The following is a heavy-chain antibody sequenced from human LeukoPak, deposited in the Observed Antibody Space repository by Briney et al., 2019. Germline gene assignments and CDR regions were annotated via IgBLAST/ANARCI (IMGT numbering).Heavy chain of an antibody. V-gene: IGHV4-38-2*02. CDR3: ARDGPWKSDV. Sequence: SETLSLTCTVSGYSISSGYYWGWIRQPPGKGLEWIGEINHSGSTNYNPSLQSRVTISADSSKNHFFLQLTSATAADTAVYFCARDGPWKSDVWGRGTLVTVSS. CDR1: GYSISSGYY. J-gene: IGHJ4*02. D-gene: IGHD1-1*01. CDR2: INHSGST.